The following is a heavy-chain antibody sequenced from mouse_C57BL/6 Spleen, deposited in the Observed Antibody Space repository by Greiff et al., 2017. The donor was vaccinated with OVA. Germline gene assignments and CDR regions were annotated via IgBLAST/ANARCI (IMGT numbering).Heavy chain of an antibody. Sequence: QVQLQQPGAELVRPGTSVKLSCKASGYTFTSYWMHWVKQRPGQGLEWIGVIDPSDSYTNYNQKFKGKATLTVDTSSSTAYMQLSSLTSEDSAVYYCATAQATDYAMDYWGQGTSVTVSS. D-gene: IGHD3-2*02. J-gene: IGHJ4*01. CDR2: IDPSDSYT. CDR1: GYTFTSYW. V-gene: IGHV1-59*01. CDR3: ATAQATDYAMDY.